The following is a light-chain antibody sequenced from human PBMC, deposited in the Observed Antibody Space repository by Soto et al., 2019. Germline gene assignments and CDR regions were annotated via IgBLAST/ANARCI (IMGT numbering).Light chain of an antibody. CDR1: SSDVGSYNL. Sequence: QSALTQPASVSGSPGQSITISCTGTSSDVGSYNLVSWYQHHPGRAPKLMIYEGNKRPSGVYNRFSGSKSGNTASLTISGLQAEDEADYYCCSYAGSSTYVLFGGGTKLTVL. V-gene: IGLV2-23*01. CDR2: EGN. J-gene: IGLJ2*01. CDR3: CSYAGSSTYVL.